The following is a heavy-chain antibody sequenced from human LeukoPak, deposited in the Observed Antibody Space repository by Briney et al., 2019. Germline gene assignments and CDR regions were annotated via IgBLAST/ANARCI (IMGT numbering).Heavy chain of an antibody. J-gene: IGHJ6*03. CDR1: GGSFSDYW. D-gene: IGHD1-26*01. CDR3: ARKAIVGAIYYYYYYMDV. CDR2: VNHSGRT. Sequence: PSETLSLTCAVYGGSFSDYWWTWIRQSPGKGLEWIGEVNHSGRTNYNPSLKSRVSISVDRSKKQFSLKLSSVTAADTAVYYCARKAIVGAIYYYYYYMDVWGKGTTVTVSS. V-gene: IGHV4-34*01.